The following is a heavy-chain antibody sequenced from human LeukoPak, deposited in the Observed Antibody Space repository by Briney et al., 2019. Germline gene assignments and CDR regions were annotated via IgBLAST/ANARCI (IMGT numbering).Heavy chain of an antibody. D-gene: IGHD6-19*01. CDR3: AKDKRGSGWYIDY. Sequence: GGSLRLSCAASGFTFSTYWMSWVRQAPGKGLEWVANIRQDGSEKYYVDSVKGRFTISRDNAKNSLYLQMNSLRTEDTALYYCAKDKRGSGWYIDYWGQGTLVTVSS. J-gene: IGHJ4*02. CDR1: GFTFSTYW. V-gene: IGHV3-7*03. CDR2: IRQDGSEK.